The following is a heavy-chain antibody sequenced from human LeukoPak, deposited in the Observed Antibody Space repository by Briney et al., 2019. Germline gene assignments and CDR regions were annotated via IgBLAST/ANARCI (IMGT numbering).Heavy chain of an antibody. CDR3: ARDGRYDSSGYYYAYGLDV. J-gene: IGHJ6*02. D-gene: IGHD3-22*01. V-gene: IGHV3-53*01. CDR2: IYSGGST. CDR1: GFTVSSNY. Sequence: GGSLRLSCAASGFTVSSNYMSWVRQVPGEGLEWVSLIYSGGSTYYADSVKGRFTISRDNSKNTLYLQMNSLRAEDTAVYYCARDGRYDSSGYYYAYGLDVWGQGTTVTVSS.